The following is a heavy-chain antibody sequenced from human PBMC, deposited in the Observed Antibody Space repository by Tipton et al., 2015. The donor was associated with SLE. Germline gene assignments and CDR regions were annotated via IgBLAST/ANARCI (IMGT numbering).Heavy chain of an antibody. J-gene: IGHJ6*03. CDR3: ASNSGTYYYYYYMDV. CDR2: IYYSGST. D-gene: IGHD1-26*01. CDR1: GGSINSYSYY. V-gene: IGHV4-61*01. Sequence: TLSLTCTVSGGSINSYSYYWGWIRQPPGKGLEWIGYIYYSGSTNYNPSLKSRVTMSVDTSKNQFSLKLSSVTAADTAIYYCASNSGTYYYYYYMDVWGKGTTVTVSS.